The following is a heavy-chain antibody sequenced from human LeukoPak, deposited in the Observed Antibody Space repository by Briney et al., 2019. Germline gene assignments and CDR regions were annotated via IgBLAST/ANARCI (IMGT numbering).Heavy chain of an antibody. CDR1: GGSISSYY. Sequence: SETLSLTCTVSGGSISSYYWNWIRQPPGKGVEWIGNIYNSGSTDYNPSLKSQVTDYNPSLKSRVTISVDTSKNQISLKLSSVTAADTAVYYCARDKGPYWYFDLWGRGTLVTVSS. CDR3: ARDKGPYWYFDL. J-gene: IGHJ2*01. V-gene: IGHV4-59*01. CDR2: IYNSGST.